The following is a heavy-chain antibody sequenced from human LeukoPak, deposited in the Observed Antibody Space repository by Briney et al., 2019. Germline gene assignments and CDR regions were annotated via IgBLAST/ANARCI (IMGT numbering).Heavy chain of an antibody. CDR2: IRYDGSNK. J-gene: IGHJ5*02. CDR1: GFTFSSYG. V-gene: IGHV3-30*02. Sequence: PGGSLRLSCAASGFTFSSYGMHWVRQAPGKGLEWVAFIRYDGSNKYYADSVKGRFTISRDNSKNTLYLQMNSLRAEDTAVYYCAKKTGGPYSYGYESGDPWVQGTLVTVSS. CDR3: AKKTGGPYSYGYESGDP. D-gene: IGHD5-18*01.